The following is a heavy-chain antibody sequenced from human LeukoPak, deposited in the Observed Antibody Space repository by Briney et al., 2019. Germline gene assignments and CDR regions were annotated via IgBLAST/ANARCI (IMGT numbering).Heavy chain of an antibody. J-gene: IGHJ5*02. CDR2: ISSSGGNT. Sequence: GGSLRLSCAASGFTFWNYAIAWARQAPGKGLEWVSHISSSGGNTYYADSVKGRFTISRDNSNNTLYLQMNSLRGEDTAIYYCAKVKYDYGDPVGWFDPWGRGTLVTVSS. CDR1: GFTFWNYA. CDR3: AKVKYDYGDPVGWFDP. V-gene: IGHV3-23*01. D-gene: IGHD4-17*01.